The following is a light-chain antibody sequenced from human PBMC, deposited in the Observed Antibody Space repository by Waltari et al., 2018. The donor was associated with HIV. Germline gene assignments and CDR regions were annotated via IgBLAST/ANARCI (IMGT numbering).Light chain of an antibody. CDR2: EVT. CDR1: NSDVGSYNL. J-gene: IGLJ1*01. V-gene: IGLV2-23*02. CDR3: SSYAGTPYV. Sequence: QSALTQPASVSGSPGQSITISCTGTNSDVGSYNLVSWYQQHPGKAPKLMIYEVTKRPSGVSNRFSGSKSGNTASLTISGLQAEDEADYYCSSYAGTPYVFGTGTKVSVL.